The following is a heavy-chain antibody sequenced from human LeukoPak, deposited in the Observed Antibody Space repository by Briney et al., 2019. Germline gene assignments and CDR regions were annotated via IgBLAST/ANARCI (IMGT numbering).Heavy chain of an antibody. D-gene: IGHD1-26*01. Sequence: MTSETLSLTCTVSGGSISSYYWSWIRQPPGKGLEWIGYIYYSGSTNYNPSLKSRVTISVDTSKNQFSLKLSSVTAADTAVYYCASRGSFGYFDYWGQGTLVTVSS. CDR3: ASRGSFGYFDY. J-gene: IGHJ4*02. V-gene: IGHV4-59*08. CDR1: GGSISSYY. CDR2: IYYSGST.